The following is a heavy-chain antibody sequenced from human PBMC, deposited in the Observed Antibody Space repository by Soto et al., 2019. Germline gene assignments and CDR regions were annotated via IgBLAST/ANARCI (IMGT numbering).Heavy chain of an antibody. V-gene: IGHV3-23*01. CDR3: AKGIVDDYYYYYMDV. J-gene: IGHJ6*03. Sequence: GGSLRLSCAASGFTFSSYAMSWVRQAPGKGLEWVSAISGSGGSTYYADSVKGRFTISRDNSKNTLYLQMNSLRAEDTAVYYCAKGIVDDYYYYYMDVWGKGTTVTVSS. D-gene: IGHD3-16*02. CDR1: GFTFSSYA. CDR2: ISGSGGST.